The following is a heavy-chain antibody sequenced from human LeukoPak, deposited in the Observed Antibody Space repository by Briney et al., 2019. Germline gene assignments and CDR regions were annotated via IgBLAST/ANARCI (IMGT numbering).Heavy chain of an antibody. CDR2: ISAYNGNT. J-gene: IGHJ4*02. D-gene: IGHD6-19*01. Sequence: ASVKVSCKASGYTFTSYGISWVRQAPGQGLEWIGWISAYNGNTNYAQKLQGRVTMTTDTSTSTAYMELRSLRSDDTAVYYCARGRLGQWLVRILDYWGQGTLVTVSS. CDR1: GYTFTSYG. V-gene: IGHV1-18*04. CDR3: ARGRLGQWLVRILDY.